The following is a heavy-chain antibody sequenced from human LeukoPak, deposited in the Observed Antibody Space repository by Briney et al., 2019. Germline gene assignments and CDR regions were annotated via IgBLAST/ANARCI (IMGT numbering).Heavy chain of an antibody. V-gene: IGHV4-59*12. D-gene: IGHD3-10*01. CDR3: ARESYGSRSYDYYYYYMDV. Sequence: SETLSLTCTVSGGSISSYYWSWIRQPPGKGLEWIGYIYYSGSTNYNPSLKSRVTISVDTSKNQFSLKLSSVTAADTAVYYCARESYGSRSYDYYYYYMDVWGKGTTVTVSS. CDR1: GGSISSYY. J-gene: IGHJ6*03. CDR2: IYYSGST.